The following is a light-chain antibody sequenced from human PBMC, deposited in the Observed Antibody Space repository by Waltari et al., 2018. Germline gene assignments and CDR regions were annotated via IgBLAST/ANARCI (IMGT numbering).Light chain of an antibody. CDR3: CSYGGSYSFVV. CDR2: DVT. J-gene: IGLJ2*01. CDR1: SSDVGGYNY. V-gene: IGLV2-11*01. Sequence: QSALTQPRSVSGSPGPSVTIPCTGTSSDVGGYNYVSWYQQHPGKAPKLIIYDVTKRPSGVPDRFSGSKSGNTASLTISGLQAEDEADYYCCSYGGSYSFVVFGGGTKLTVL.